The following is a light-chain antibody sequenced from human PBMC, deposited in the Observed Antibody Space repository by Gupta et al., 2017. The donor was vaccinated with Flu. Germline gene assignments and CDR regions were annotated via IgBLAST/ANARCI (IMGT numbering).Light chain of an antibody. Sequence: PALLSSPPGIAPILSCTSRQSVSNYVAYYQQKPDAAPRLLFSGASSRATIIPGMFGGSASATFIALTISRLDPEYVAVYFYQQYESSRTFGQGTKLEIK. V-gene: IGKV3-20*01. J-gene: IGKJ2*02. CDR2: GAS. CDR3: QQYESSRT. CDR1: QSVSNY.